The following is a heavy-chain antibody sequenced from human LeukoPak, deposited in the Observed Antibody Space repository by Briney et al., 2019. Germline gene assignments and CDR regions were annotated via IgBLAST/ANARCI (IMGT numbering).Heavy chain of an antibody. V-gene: IGHV1-8*01. CDR3: ARSPKGELRASGYDHGFDY. CDR2: MNPNSGNT. Sequence: ASVKVSCKASGYTFTSYDINWVRQATGQGLEWMGWMNPNSGNTGYAQKFQGRVTLTRNTSISTAYMELSSLRSEDTAVYYCARSPKGELRASGYDHGFDYWGQGTLVTVSS. J-gene: IGHJ4*02. D-gene: IGHD5-12*01. CDR1: GYTFTSYD.